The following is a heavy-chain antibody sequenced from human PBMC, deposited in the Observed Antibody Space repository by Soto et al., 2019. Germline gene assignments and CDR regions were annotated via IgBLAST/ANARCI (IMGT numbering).Heavy chain of an antibody. V-gene: IGHV3-30*18. CDR3: AKGHARTSGYYENFDY. CDR1: GFTFSSYG. D-gene: IGHD3-3*01. J-gene: IGHJ4*02. CDR2: ISYDGSNK. Sequence: QVQLVESGGGVVQPGRSLRLSCAASGFTFSSYGMHWVRQAPGKGLEWVAVISYDGSNKYYADSVKGRFTISRDNSKNTLYLQINSLRAEDTAVYYWAKGHARTSGYYENFDYWGQGTLVTVSS.